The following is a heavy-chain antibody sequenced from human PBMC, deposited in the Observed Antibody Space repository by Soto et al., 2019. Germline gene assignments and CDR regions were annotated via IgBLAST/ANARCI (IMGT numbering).Heavy chain of an antibody. Sequence: EVQVVESGGGLVQPGGSLRLSCATSGFTFSSYWMHWVRQAPGKGLVWVSHISRDGSRTSYADSVKGRFTISRDNAKNTLYLQMNSLRVEDTAVYYCVHMGWFSFDPWGQGTLVTVSS. CDR3: VHMGWFSFDP. D-gene: IGHD3-3*01. J-gene: IGHJ5*02. V-gene: IGHV3-74*01. CDR1: GFTFSSYW. CDR2: ISRDGSRT.